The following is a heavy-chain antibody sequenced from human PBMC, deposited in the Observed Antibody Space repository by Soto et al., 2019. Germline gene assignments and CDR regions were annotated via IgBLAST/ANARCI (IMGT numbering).Heavy chain of an antibody. V-gene: IGHV3-11*01. CDR2: ISSSGSTI. D-gene: IGHD3-22*01. CDR3: AGADSSGYYCVPNFDY. Sequence: GGSLRLSCAASGFTFSDYYMSWIRQAPGKGLEWVSYISSSGSTIYYADSVKGRFTISRDNAKNSLYLQMNSLRAEDTAVYYCAGADSSGYYCVPNFDYWGQGTLVTVSS. J-gene: IGHJ4*02. CDR1: GFTFSDYY.